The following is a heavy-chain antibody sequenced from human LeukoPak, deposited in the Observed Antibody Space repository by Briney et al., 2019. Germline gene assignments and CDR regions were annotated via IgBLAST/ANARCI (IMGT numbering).Heavy chain of an antibody. D-gene: IGHD1-1*01. J-gene: IGHJ4*02. Sequence: GGSLRLSCAASGFTFSGYSMSWVRQAPGKGLEWISSINSSSSYIYYADSVKGRFNISSDNAKNSVYLQMTSLRAEDTAVYYCARDGQLVSPPVFDYWGQGTRVTVSS. CDR3: ARDGQLVSPPVFDY. CDR1: GFTFSGYS. V-gene: IGHV3-21*01. CDR2: INSSSSYI.